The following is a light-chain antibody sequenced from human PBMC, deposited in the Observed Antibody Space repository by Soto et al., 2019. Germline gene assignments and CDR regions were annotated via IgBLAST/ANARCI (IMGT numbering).Light chain of an antibody. Sequence: DIQMTQSPSSLSESVGDRITITCRASQRISTYLNWYQQKPGKAPELLIYAASSLQGGVPSRFSGSGSGTDFTLTVSSLQPEDFASYYCQQSFSTPRTVGQGTKVEI. J-gene: IGKJ1*01. CDR1: QRISTY. CDR3: QQSFSTPRT. V-gene: IGKV1-39*01. CDR2: AAS.